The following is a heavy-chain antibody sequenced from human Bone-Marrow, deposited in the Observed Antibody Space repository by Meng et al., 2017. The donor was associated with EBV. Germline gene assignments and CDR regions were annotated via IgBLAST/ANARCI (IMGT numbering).Heavy chain of an antibody. CDR3: ARESGRGYTPDF. CDR2: FIPILGTP. J-gene: IGHJ4*02. Sequence: QVQVVKSGAEVKRPGSSENVSCKASGGAFSNSAISWVRQAPGQGLEWMGGFIPILGTPNYAQKYQDRVTITADESTSTAYMELSGLRSEDTAVYYCARESGRGYTPDFWGQGTLVTVSS. D-gene: IGHD3-10*01. CDR1: GGAFSNSA. V-gene: IGHV1-69*01.